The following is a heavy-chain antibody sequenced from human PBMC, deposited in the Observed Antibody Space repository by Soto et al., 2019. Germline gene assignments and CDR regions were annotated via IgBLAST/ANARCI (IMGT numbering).Heavy chain of an antibody. CDR2: IIPIFGTA. CDR3: ASEGYCGGDCYSAFDP. CDR1: GGTFSSYA. J-gene: IGHJ5*02. D-gene: IGHD2-21*02. V-gene: IGHV1-69*05. Sequence: QVQLVQSGAEVKKPGSSVKVSCKASGGTFSSYAISWVRQAPGQGLEWMGGIIPIFGTANYAQKFQGRVTPXXXXANXXXEFQGRVTITXGESTXXAYLELSSLRSEDTAVYYCASEGYCGGDCYSAFDPWGQGTLVTVSS.